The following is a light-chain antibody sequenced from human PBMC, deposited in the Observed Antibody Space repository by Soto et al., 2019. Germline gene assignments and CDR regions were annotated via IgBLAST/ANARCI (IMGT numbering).Light chain of an antibody. CDR3: SSYAGRYTYV. CDR1: SSDVGGYNY. Sequence: QSVLTQPRSVSGSPGQSVSIFCTGTSSDVGGYNYVSWYQQHPGKAPKVMIYDVTKRPPGVPDRFSGSKSGNTAYLTISGLQSEDEADYYCSSYAGRYTYVFGTGTKLTVL. V-gene: IGLV2-11*01. J-gene: IGLJ1*01. CDR2: DVT.